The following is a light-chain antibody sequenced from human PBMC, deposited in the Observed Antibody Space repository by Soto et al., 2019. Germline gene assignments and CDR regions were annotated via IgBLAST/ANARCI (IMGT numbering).Light chain of an antibody. CDR2: GAS. Sequence: DIQMTQSTSLLSASIGDRVTITCRASQHIATSLSWFQHKVGKAPTLLIYGASALQSGVPSRFSGSGSGTHFTLTISGLQPEDFATYYCQQSSSVPRTFGQGTRVDLK. J-gene: IGKJ1*01. CDR3: QQSSSVPRT. V-gene: IGKV1-39*01. CDR1: QHIATS.